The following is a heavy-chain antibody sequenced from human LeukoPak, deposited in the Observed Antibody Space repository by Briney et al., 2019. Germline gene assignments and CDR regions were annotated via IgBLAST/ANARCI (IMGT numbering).Heavy chain of an antibody. J-gene: IGHJ4*02. Sequence: GGSLRLSCAASGSTVTSNYMNWVRQAPGKGLEWVSVIYSGGSTYYADSVKGRFTISRDNSKNTLYLQMNSLRAEDTAVYYCARDERGSGFVYFDYWGQGTLVTVSS. D-gene: IGHD6-19*01. V-gene: IGHV3-53*01. CDR2: IYSGGST. CDR1: GSTVTSNY. CDR3: ARDERGSGFVYFDY.